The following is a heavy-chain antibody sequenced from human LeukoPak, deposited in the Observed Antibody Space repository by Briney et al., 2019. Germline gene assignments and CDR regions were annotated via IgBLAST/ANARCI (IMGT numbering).Heavy chain of an antibody. CDR2: IYYSGST. CDR1: GGSISSYY. Sequence: SETLSLTCTVSGGSISSYYWSWIRQPPGKGLEWIGCIYYSGSTNYNPSLKSRVTISVDTSKNQFSLKLSSVTAADTAVYYCARGGYYDSSGYSGFDYWGQGTLVTVSS. J-gene: IGHJ4*02. D-gene: IGHD3-22*01. CDR3: ARGGYYDSSGYSGFDY. V-gene: IGHV4-59*01.